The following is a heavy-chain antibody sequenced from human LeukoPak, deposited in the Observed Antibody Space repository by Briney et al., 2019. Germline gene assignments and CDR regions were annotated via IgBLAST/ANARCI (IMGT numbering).Heavy chain of an antibody. CDR2: IWYDGSNK. J-gene: IGHJ3*02. V-gene: IGHV3-33*01. CDR3: ARDMVRHYYDSSGYYGSYAFDI. Sequence: PGGSLRLSCAASGFTFSSYGMHWVRQAPGKGLEWVAVIWYDGSNKYYADSVKGRFTISRDNAKNSLYLQMNSLRAEDTAVYYCARDMVRHYYDSSGYYGSYAFDIWGQGTMVTVSS. D-gene: IGHD3-22*01. CDR1: GFTFSSYG.